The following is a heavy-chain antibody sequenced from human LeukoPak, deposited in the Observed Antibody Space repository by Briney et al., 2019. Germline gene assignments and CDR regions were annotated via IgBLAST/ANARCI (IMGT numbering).Heavy chain of an antibody. CDR3: AKDRGFSWCLGS. V-gene: IGHV3-33*06. CDR2: IWYDGSNK. D-gene: IGHD6-13*01. J-gene: IGHJ4*02. CDR1: GFTLSSYG. Sequence: GGSLRLSCAASGFTLSSYGMPWVRQAPGKGLEWVAVIWYDGSNKYYADSVKGRFTIYRDNCKNTLYLQMNSLRAEDTVVYYCAKDRGFSWCLGSWGQGTLVTVSS.